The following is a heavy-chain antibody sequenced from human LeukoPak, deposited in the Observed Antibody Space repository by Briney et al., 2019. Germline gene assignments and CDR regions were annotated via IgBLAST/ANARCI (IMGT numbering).Heavy chain of an antibody. CDR3: AREGIVVVPAATNWFDP. CDR2: ISYDGSNK. D-gene: IGHD2-2*01. V-gene: IGHV3-30-3*01. Sequence: PGGSLRLSCAASGFTFSSYAMHWVRQAPGKGLEWVAVISYDGSNKYYADSVKGRFTISRDNSKNTLYLQMNSLRAEDTAVYYCAREGIVVVPAATNWFDPWGQGTLVTVSS. J-gene: IGHJ5*02. CDR1: GFTFSSYA.